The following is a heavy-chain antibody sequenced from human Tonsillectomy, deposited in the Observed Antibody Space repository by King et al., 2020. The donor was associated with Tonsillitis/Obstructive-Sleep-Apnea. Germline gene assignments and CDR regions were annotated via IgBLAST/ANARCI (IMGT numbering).Heavy chain of an antibody. V-gene: IGHV1-2*04. CDR3: ARDGNKIMDVVPAAYNWFDP. Sequence: VQLVESGAEVKKPGASVKVSCKASGYTFTGYYMHWVRQAPGQGLEWMGWINPNSGGTHYAQKFRGWVTMTRDTAIGTAYMELSRLRSDDTAVYYCARDGNKIMDVVPAAYNWFDPWGQGTLVTVSS. CDR1: GYTFTGYY. J-gene: IGHJ5*02. CDR2: INPNSGGT. D-gene: IGHD2-2*01.